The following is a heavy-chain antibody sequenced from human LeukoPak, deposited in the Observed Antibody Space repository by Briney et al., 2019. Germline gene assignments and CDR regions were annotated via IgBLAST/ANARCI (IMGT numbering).Heavy chain of an antibody. Sequence: ASVTLSYKDSGYTFNRYGNSREQHAPRQRLQYLRCLSAYNANTNYAQKLQGRVTMTTDTSTSTAYMELRSLRYDDPAVYYCAREPDYPNWLDPWRQGTLVTVSS. V-gene: IGHV1-18*01. J-gene: IGHJ5*02. D-gene: IGHD4-11*01. CDR2: LSAYNANT. CDR1: GYTFNRYG. CDR3: AREPDYPNWLDP.